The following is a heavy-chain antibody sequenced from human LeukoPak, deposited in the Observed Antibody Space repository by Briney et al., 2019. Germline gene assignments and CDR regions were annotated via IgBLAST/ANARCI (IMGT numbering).Heavy chain of an antibody. CDR1: GGSFSGYY. Sequence: SETLSFNCAVYGGSFSGYYRGWLRQPPGKGREWMGKINNSESTNYNPSLKSRVTMSVDTSKNQFSLNLSSVTAADTAVYYCAIYGDYTFDYWGQGTLVTVSS. J-gene: IGHJ4*02. D-gene: IGHD4-17*01. CDR2: INNSEST. V-gene: IGHV4-34*01. CDR3: AIYGDYTFDY.